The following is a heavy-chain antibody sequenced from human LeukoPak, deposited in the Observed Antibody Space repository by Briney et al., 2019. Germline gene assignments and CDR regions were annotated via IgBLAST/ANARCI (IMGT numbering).Heavy chain of an antibody. Sequence: PSETLSLTCTVSGGSISSSHYYWGWIRQPPGKGLEWIGSIYYTGSTYYNPSLKSRVTISVDTSKNQFSLKLSSVTAADTAVYYCARSILDSTYYYDSSGYYFDYWGQGTLVTVSS. CDR2: IYYTGST. CDR1: GGSISSSHYY. CDR3: ARSILDSTYYYDSSGYYFDY. J-gene: IGHJ4*02. V-gene: IGHV4-39*07. D-gene: IGHD3-22*01.